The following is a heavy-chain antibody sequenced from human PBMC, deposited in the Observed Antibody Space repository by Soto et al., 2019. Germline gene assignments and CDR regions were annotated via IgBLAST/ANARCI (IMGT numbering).Heavy chain of an antibody. V-gene: IGHV3-23*01. CDR1: GFTFSTSG. J-gene: IGHJ3*02. Sequence: EVQLLESGGGLVQPGGSLRLSCAASGFTFSTSGMSWVRQAPGKGLEWVSSISGSGDYTNYADSVKGGFTISRDNSKNTLYLQINSLTAEDTAVYYCANHGGFDIWGQGTMVAVSS. CDR3: ANHGGFDI. D-gene: IGHD4-17*01. CDR2: ISGSGDYT.